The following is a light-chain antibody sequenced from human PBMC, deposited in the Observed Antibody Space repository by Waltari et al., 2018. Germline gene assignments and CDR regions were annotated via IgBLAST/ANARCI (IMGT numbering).Light chain of an antibody. J-gene: IGKJ3*01. CDR1: QSVSRY. Sequence: EIVLTHSPATLSLSPGERATLSCRASQSVSRYLAWYQQKPGQAPRLLIYDASNRATGIPARFSGSGSGTDFTITISSLEPEDFAVYYCQQRSNWPPGGTFGPGTKVDIK. CDR3: QQRSNWPPGGT. CDR2: DAS. V-gene: IGKV3-11*01.